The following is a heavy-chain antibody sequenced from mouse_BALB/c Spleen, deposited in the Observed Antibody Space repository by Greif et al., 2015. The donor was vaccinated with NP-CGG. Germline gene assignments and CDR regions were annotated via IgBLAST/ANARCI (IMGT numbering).Heavy chain of an antibody. CDR2: INPGSGGT. D-gene: IGHD1-1*01. CDR3: ARSGYYGSFAY. V-gene: IGHV1-54*01. J-gene: IGHJ3*01. CDR1: GYAFTNYL. Sequence: VQLQQSGAELVRPGTSVKVSCKASGYAFTNYLIEWVKQRPGQGLEWIGVINPGSGGTNYNEKFKGKATLTADKSSSTAYMQLSSLTSDDSAVYFCARSGYYGSFAYWGQGTLVTVSA.